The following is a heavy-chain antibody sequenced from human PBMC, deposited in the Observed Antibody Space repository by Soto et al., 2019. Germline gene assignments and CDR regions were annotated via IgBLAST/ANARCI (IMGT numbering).Heavy chain of an antibody. D-gene: IGHD3-3*01. CDR2: IIPILGIA. J-gene: IGHJ5*02. CDR3: ARDSDFWSGYSAQKFYNWFDP. Sequence: QVQLVQSGAEVKKPGSSVKVSCKASGGTFSSYTISWVRQAPGQGLEWMGRIIPILGIANYAQKFQGRVTITADKSTSTAYMELSSPRSEDTAVYYCARDSDFWSGYSAQKFYNWFDPWGQGTLVTVSS. V-gene: IGHV1-69*08. CDR1: GGTFSSYT.